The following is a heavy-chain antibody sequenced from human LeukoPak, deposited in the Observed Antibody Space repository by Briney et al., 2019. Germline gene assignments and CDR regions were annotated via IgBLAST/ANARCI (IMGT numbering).Heavy chain of an antibody. V-gene: IGHV1-18*01. Sequence: GASVKVSCKASGYTFTSYGISWVRQAPGQGLEWMGWISAYNGNTNYAQKLQGRVTMTTDTSTSTAHMELRSLRSDDTAAYYCARQRGSTSWSSYYYYMDVWGKGTTVTVSS. CDR2: ISAYNGNT. CDR1: GYTFTSYG. J-gene: IGHJ6*03. D-gene: IGHD2-2*01. CDR3: ARQRGSTSWSSYYYYMDV.